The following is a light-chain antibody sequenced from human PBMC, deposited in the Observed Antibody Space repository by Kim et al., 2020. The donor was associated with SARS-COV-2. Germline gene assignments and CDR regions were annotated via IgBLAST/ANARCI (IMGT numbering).Light chain of an antibody. J-gene: IGKJ2*01. Sequence: SVSPGETATLSCRASQSVSSNLAWYQQHPGQAPRLLIFGASTRATGVPARFSGSGSGTGFTLTISSLQSEDFAVYFCQQYYKWPYTFGQGTKLEI. V-gene: IGKV3-15*01. CDR2: GAS. CDR3: QQYYKWPYT. CDR1: QSVSSN.